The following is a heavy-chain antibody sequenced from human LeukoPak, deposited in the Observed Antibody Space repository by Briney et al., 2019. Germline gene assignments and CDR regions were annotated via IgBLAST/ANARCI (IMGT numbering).Heavy chain of an antibody. D-gene: IGHD3-10*01. CDR2: ISPSVGTT. Sequence: ASVKVSCKASGYTFTSYYIHWVRQAPGQGLEWMGIISPSVGTTTYAQKLQGRVTMIRDTSTTTVYMELRSLRSEDTAVYYCARIGDYGSGSEGFDPWGQGTLVTVSS. CDR1: GYTFTSYY. J-gene: IGHJ5*02. V-gene: IGHV1-46*04. CDR3: ARIGDYGSGSEGFDP.